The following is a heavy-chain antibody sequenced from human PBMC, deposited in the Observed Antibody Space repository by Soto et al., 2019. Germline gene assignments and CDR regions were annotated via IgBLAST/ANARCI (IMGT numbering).Heavy chain of an antibody. J-gene: IGHJ4*02. CDR2: IYSSGST. Sequence: SETLSLTCTVSGGSISSSDYYWSWIRQPPGKGLEWIGYIYSSGSTHYNPSLQNRVTISIDTSKNQVSLKVNSVTAADTAVYYCARDHPHSYGVYYFDYWGQGTPVTVSS. V-gene: IGHV4-61*08. D-gene: IGHD5-18*01. CDR3: ARDHPHSYGVYYFDY. CDR1: GGSISSSDYY.